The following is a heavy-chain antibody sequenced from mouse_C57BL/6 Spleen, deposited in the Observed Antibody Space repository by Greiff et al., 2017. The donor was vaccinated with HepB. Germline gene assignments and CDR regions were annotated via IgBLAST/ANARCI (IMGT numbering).Heavy chain of an antibody. CDR3: ARKAYYSNPWYFDV. V-gene: IGHV1-43*01. CDR1: GYSFTGFY. J-gene: IGHJ1*03. CDR2: INPSTGGT. Sequence: EVQLQQSGPELVKPGASVKISCKASGYSFTGFYMHWVKQSSEKSLEWIGEINPSTGGTSYNQKFKGKATLTVDKSSRTAYMQLKRLTSEDSAVYYCARKAYYSNPWYFDVWGTGTTVTFSS. D-gene: IGHD2-5*01.